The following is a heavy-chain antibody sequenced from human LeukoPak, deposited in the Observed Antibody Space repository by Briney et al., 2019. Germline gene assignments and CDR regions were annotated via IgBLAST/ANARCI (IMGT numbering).Heavy chain of an antibody. D-gene: IGHD3-3*01. CDR3: ANTYPGYDFWSGYYTGPSSAYYFDY. V-gene: IGHV4-34*01. CDR2: INHSGST. CDR1: GGSFSGYY. J-gene: IGHJ4*02. Sequence: SETLSLTCAVYGGSFSGYYWRWIRQPPGKGLEWIGEINHSGSTNYNPSLKSRVTISVDTSKNQFSLKLSSVTAADTAVYYCANTYPGYDFWSGYYTGPSSAYYFDYWGQGTLVTVSS.